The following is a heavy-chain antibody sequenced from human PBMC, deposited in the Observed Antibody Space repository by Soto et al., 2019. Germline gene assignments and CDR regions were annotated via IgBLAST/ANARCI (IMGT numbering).Heavy chain of an antibody. Sequence: QVQLVQSGAEVKKPGSSVKVSCKASGGTFSSYTISWVRQAPGQGLEWMGRIIPILGIANYAQKFQGRVTITADKSTSTAYMELRSLRSEDTAVYYCAREDYYDSSGYYYVTYWGQGTLVTVSS. D-gene: IGHD3-22*01. CDR2: IIPILGIA. J-gene: IGHJ4*02. CDR3: AREDYYDSSGYYYVTY. CDR1: GGTFSSYT. V-gene: IGHV1-69*08.